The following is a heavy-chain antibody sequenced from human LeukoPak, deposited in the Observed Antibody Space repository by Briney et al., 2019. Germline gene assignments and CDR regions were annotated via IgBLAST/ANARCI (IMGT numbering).Heavy chain of an antibody. CDR2: IRSKAYGGTT. CDR3: TRAKGDYGPLDYYYGMDV. Sequence: GGSLRLSCTASGFTSGDYAMSWVRQAPGKGLEWVGFIRSKAYGGTTEYAASVKGRFTISRDDSKSIAYLQMNSLKTEDTAVYYCTRAKGDYGPLDYYYGMDVWGQGTTVTVSS. J-gene: IGHJ6*02. CDR1: GFTSGDYA. D-gene: IGHD4-17*01. V-gene: IGHV3-49*04.